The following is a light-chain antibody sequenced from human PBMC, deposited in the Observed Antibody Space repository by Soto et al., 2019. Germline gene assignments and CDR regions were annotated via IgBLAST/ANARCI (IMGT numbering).Light chain of an antibody. CDR3: QRYNSYSQT. V-gene: IGKV1-5*03. Sequence: DIQMTQSPSTLSASVGDRVTITCRASESISGWLAWYQQKPGKAPNLLIYKASSLQSGVPSRFSGSGSGTEFTLTISSLQPDDIATYYCQRYNSYSQTFGQGTKVEIK. CDR1: ESISGW. J-gene: IGKJ1*01. CDR2: KAS.